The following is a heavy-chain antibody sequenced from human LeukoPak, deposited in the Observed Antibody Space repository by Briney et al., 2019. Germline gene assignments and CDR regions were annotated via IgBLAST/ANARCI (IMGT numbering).Heavy chain of an antibody. D-gene: IGHD2-2*03. Sequence: PSETLSLTCAVSGGSISSSNWWSWVRQPPGKGLEWIGEIYHSGSTNYNPSLKSRVTISVDKSKNQFSLKLSSVTAADTAVYYCSRGVGYWNWGNWPWGFWFDPWGQGTLVTVSS. CDR2: IYHSGST. CDR1: GGSISSSNW. V-gene: IGHV4-4*02. CDR3: SRGVGYWNWGNWPWGFWFDP. J-gene: IGHJ5*02.